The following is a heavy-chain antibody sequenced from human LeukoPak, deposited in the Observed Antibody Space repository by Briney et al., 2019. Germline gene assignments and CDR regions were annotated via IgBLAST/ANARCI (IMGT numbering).Heavy chain of an antibody. CDR2: INHSGST. V-gene: IGHV4-34*01. CDR3: ASGGYCDSASCLTLNWFDP. J-gene: IGHJ5*02. CDR1: GGSFSGYY. D-gene: IGHD2-2*03. Sequence: SETLSLTCAVYGGSFSGYYWSWIRQSPEKGLEWIGEINHSGSTNYNPSLNSRVSISIDTSKNQFSLRLSSVTAADTAVYYCASGGYCDSASCLTLNWFDPWGQGTLVTVSP.